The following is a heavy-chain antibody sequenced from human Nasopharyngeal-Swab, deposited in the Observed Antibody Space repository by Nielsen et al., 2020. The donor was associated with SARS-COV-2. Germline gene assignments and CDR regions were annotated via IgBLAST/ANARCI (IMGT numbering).Heavy chain of an antibody. CDR2: IIPIFGTA. J-gene: IGHJ5*02. D-gene: IGHD3-16*01. CDR3: ARVGGPGWFDP. CDR1: RGTFRSYS. Sequence: SSVTVSCKASRGTFRSYSISWVRQAPGQGLEWMGGIIPIFGTANYAQKFQGRVTITADESTSTAYMELSSLRSEDTAVYYWARVGGPGWFDPWGQGTLVTVSS. V-gene: IGHV1-69*13.